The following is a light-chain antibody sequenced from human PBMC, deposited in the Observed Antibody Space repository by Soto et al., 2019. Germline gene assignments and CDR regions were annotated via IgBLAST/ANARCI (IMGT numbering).Light chain of an antibody. CDR3: QQSYSTLLIT. Sequence: DIQMAQSPSSLSASVGDTITITCRASRNINTYLNWYQQKPGKAPKLLIFGASSLQSGVPSRFSGSGSRTDFTLTISSLQPEDFATYYCQQSYSTLLITFGQGTRLEIK. V-gene: IGKV1-39*01. CDR2: GAS. CDR1: RNINTY. J-gene: IGKJ5*01.